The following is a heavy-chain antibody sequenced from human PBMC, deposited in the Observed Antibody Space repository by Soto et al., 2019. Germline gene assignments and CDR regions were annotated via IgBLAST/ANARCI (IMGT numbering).Heavy chain of an antibody. D-gene: IGHD2-2*01. V-gene: IGHV3-66*01. CDR2: IYSGGST. CDR1: GFTVSSNY. J-gene: IGHJ4*02. CDR3: ARDLGTNCISTSCPYASDY. Sequence: PGGSLRLSCAASGFTVSSNYMSWVRQAPGKGLEWVSVIYSGGSTYYADSVKGRFTISRDNSKNTLYLQMNSLRAEDTAVYYCARDLGTNCISTSCPYASDYWGQGTLVTVSS.